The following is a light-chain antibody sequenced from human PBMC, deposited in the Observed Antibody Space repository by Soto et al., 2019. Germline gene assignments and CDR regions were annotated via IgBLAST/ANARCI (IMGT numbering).Light chain of an antibody. V-gene: IGLV2-14*01. Sequence: QSVLTQPASVSGSPGQSITISCTGTSSDVGGYNYVSWYQQHPGKAPKLMIYDVSNRPSGVSNRFSGSKSGNTASLTISGLQAEDEADYSCSSYTSSSLVVFGGGTKVTVL. J-gene: IGLJ2*01. CDR1: SSDVGGYNY. CDR2: DVS. CDR3: SSYTSSSLVV.